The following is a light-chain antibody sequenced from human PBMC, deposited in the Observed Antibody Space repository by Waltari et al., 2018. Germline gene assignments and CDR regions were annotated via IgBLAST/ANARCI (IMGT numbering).Light chain of an antibody. J-gene: IGLJ3*02. CDR1: SSNIGINT. CDR3: ATWDDSLNGRV. CDR2: ANY. V-gene: IGLV1-44*01. Sequence: QSVLTQPPLASGTPGQRVTISCSGNSSNIGINTVTWYQQLPGTAPKLLFYANYHRPSGVPDRFSASKSDTSASLAISGLQSEDEADYFCATWDDSLNGRVFGGGTKLAVL.